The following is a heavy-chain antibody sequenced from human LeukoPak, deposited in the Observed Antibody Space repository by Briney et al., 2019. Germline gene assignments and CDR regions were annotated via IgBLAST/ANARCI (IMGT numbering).Heavy chain of an antibody. CDR2: ISSIGSTI. Sequence: GRSLRLSCAASGFTFSDYYMSWIRQAPGKGLEWVSYISSIGSTIYYADSVKGRFTISRDNAKNSLYLQMNSLRAEDTAVYYCARAFSSGSPFDYWGQGTLVTVSS. V-gene: IGHV3-11*01. J-gene: IGHJ4*02. D-gene: IGHD6-19*01. CDR1: GFTFSDYY. CDR3: ARAFSSGSPFDY.